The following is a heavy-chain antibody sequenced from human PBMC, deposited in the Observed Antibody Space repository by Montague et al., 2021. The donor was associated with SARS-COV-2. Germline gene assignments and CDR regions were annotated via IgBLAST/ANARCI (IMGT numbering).Heavy chain of an antibody. J-gene: IGHJ5*02. Sequence: SETLSLTCTVSGGSISSSSYYWGWIRQPPGKGLEWIGSIYYSGSTYYNPSPKSRVTISVDTSKNQFSLKLSSVTAADTAVYYCARQEYYYDSSGYGGMDWFDPWGQGTLVTVSS. CDR1: GGSISSSSYY. D-gene: IGHD3-22*01. V-gene: IGHV4-39*01. CDR3: ARQEYYYDSSGYGGMDWFDP. CDR2: IYYSGST.